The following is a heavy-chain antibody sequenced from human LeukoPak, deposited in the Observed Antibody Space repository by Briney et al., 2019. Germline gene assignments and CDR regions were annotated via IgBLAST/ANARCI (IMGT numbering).Heavy chain of an antibody. V-gene: IGHV4-59*13. D-gene: IGHD6-19*01. J-gene: IGHJ3*02. CDR3: ARRSPLGWLGGAFDI. Sequence: SETLSLTCSVSGGSINSGYWSWIRHPPGKGLEWIGLLYPSGSTNYNPSLKSRVTISVDTSRTQFSLKLSSVTAADTAVYYCARRSPLGWLGGAFDIWGLGTMVTVSS. CDR1: GGSINSGY. CDR2: LYPSGST.